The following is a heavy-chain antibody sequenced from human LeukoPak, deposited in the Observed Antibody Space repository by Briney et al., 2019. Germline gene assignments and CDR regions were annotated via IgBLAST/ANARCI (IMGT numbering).Heavy chain of an antibody. CDR3: AKNQNYFGSGSPVY. J-gene: IGHJ4*02. D-gene: IGHD3-10*01. Sequence: GGSLRLSCVGSGFTSIAYALTWARQAPGKGLEWVSGISGGGVTTYYADSVKGRFTISRDNSENTLYLQMNSLRAEDTAVYYCAKNQNYFGSGSPVYWGQGTLVTVSS. CDR2: ISGGGVTT. CDR1: GFTSIAYA. V-gene: IGHV3-23*01.